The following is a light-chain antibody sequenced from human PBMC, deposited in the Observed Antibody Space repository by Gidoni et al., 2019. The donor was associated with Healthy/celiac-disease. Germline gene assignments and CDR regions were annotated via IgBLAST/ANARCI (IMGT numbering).Light chain of an antibody. J-gene: IGKJ4*01. Sequence: ECVLTQSPGTLSLSPGERATLSCRASQRVSSSYLAWYQQKPGQAPRLLIYGASSRATVIPDRFSGSWAGTVFTLTISRLEPEDFAVYYWQHYGSSPFTFGGGTKVEIK. CDR3: QHYGSSPFT. V-gene: IGKV3-20*01. CDR1: QRVSSSY. CDR2: GAS.